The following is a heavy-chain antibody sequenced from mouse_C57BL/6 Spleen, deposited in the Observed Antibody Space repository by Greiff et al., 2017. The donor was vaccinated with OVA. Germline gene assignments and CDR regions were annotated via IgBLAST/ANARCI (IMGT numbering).Heavy chain of an antibody. Sequence: VQLQQSGPELVKPAASVKISCKASGYSFTDYNMNWVKQSHGKSLEWIGVINPNYGTTSYNQKFKGKATLTVDQSSSTAYMQLNSLTSEDSAVYYCARKLYYGSSSYAMDYWGQGTSVTVSS. J-gene: IGHJ4*01. V-gene: IGHV1-39*01. D-gene: IGHD1-1*01. CDR1: GYSFTDYN. CDR2: INPNYGTT. CDR3: ARKLYYGSSSYAMDY.